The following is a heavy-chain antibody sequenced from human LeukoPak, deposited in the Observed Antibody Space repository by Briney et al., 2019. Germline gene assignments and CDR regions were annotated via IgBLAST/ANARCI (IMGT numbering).Heavy chain of an antibody. D-gene: IGHD4-11*01. CDR1: GGSISSYY. CDR3: ARQRGNSNYDLFDY. V-gene: IGHV4-59*08. Sequence: SETLSLTCTVSGGSISSYYWSWIRQPPGKGLDWIGYIYYSGSTNYNPSLKSRVTISVDTSKNQFSLTLSSVTAADTAVYYCARQRGNSNYDLFDYWGQGTLVTVSS. J-gene: IGHJ4*02. CDR2: IYYSGST.